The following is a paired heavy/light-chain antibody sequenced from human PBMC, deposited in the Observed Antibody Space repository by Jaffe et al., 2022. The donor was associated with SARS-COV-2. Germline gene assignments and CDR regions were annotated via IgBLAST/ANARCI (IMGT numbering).Light chain of an antibody. J-gene: IGKJ4*01. V-gene: IGKV1-27*01. CDR3: QNYDSVPRLT. CDR2: ATS. Sequence: DIQMTQSPSSLSASVGDRVTITCRASQGISNYLAWYQQKPGKAPKVLIFATSTLQPGVPPRFSGSGSGADFTLTISSLQPDDVATYYCQNYDSVPRLTFGGGTRVEIK. CDR1: QGISNY.
Heavy chain of an antibody. D-gene: IGHD3-10*01. J-gene: IGHJ4*02. CDR2: INTNTGNP. CDR3: ARDVGPWYYYGPGRGFLDY. V-gene: IGHV7-4-1*02. Sequence: QVLLVQSGSELEKPGASVKVSCKASGYTFTTYGMNWVRQAPGQGLEWMGWINTNTGNPTYAQGFTGRFVFSLDTSVSTAYLQISSLNPEDTAVYYCARDVGPWYYYGPGRGFLDYWGQGTLVTVSS. CDR1: GYTFTTYG.